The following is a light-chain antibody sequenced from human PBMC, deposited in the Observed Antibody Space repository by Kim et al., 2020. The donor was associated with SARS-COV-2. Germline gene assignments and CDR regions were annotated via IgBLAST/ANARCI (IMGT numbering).Light chain of an antibody. Sequence: EIVMTQSPATLSVSPGESATLSCTASQFVSTNVAWHQQKPGQPPRLLIHDASTRAPGVPARISGSGSGTAFTLTISSLQSEDFAVYYCQHYNNRPPWTFGQGTKVDIK. V-gene: IGKV3-15*01. J-gene: IGKJ1*01. CDR3: QHYNNRPPWT. CDR1: QFVSTN. CDR2: DAS.